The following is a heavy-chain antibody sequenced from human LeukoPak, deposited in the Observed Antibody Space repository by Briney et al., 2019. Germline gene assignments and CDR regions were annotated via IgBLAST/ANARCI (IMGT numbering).Heavy chain of an antibody. CDR1: GYTFTSYD. J-gene: IGHJ4*02. Sequence: ASVKVSCKASGYTFTSYDINWVRQAPGQGLAWMGWMNPTSGGTGYAQKFQGRVTMTRDISISTAYMELSSLTSEDTAVYYCARCLGATSCYCDFWGQGTLVTVSS. D-gene: IGHD2-2*01. CDR2: MNPTSGGT. CDR3: ARCLGATSCYCDF. V-gene: IGHV1-8*01.